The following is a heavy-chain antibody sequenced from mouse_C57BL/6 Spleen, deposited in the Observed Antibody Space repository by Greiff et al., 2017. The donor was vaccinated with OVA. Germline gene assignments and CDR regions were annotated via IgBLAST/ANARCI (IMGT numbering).Heavy chain of an antibody. CDR2: INPNNGGT. CDR1: GYTFTDYY. D-gene: IGHD2-3*01. V-gene: IGHV1-26*01. CDR3: AREGGLLLDYFDY. J-gene: IGHJ2*01. Sequence: EVQLQQSGPELVKPGASVKISCKASGYTFTDYYMNWVKQSPGKSLEWIGDINPNNGGTNYNQKFKGKATLTVDKSSSTAYMELRSLTSEDSAVYYGAREGGLLLDYFDYWGQGTTLTVSS.